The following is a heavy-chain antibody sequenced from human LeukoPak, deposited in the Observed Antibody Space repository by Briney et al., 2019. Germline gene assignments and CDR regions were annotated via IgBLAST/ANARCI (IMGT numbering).Heavy chain of an antibody. J-gene: IGHJ4*02. CDR1: GGSISSGSYY. V-gene: IGHV4-61*10. CDR3: ARALVTGYFMPYYFDY. Sequence: SETLSLTCTVSGGSISSGSYYWSWIRQPAGKGLEWIGYIYYSGSTNYNPSLKSRVTISVDTSKNQFSLKLSSVTAADTAVYYCARALVTGYFMPYYFDYWGQGTLVTVSS. D-gene: IGHD3-9*01. CDR2: IYYSGST.